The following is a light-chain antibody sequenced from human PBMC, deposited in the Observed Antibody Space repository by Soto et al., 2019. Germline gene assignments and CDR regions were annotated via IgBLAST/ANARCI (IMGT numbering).Light chain of an antibody. V-gene: IGKV3-20*01. J-gene: IGKJ4*01. Sequence: EIVLTQSPGTLSLSPGERATLSCRASQNDANKYLSWYQQKPGQAPRLLIYGTSSRATGIPDRFSGSGSGTDFTLTISRLEPEDFAVFYCPQYATSPLTFGGGTKVEIK. CDR3: PQYATSPLT. CDR1: QNDANKY. CDR2: GTS.